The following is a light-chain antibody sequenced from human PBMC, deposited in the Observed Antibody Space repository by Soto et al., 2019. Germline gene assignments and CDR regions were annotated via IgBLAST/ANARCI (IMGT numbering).Light chain of an antibody. CDR1: QSVSSSY. Sequence: ERVMTQSRATLSVSPGERATLSCSASQSVSSSYLAWYQQKPGQAPRLLIYGASSRATGIPDRFSGSGSGTDFTLTISRLEPEDFAVYYCQQYGSSPMTFGQGTKVDIK. CDR3: QQYGSSPMT. CDR2: GAS. J-gene: IGKJ1*01. V-gene: IGKV3-20*01.